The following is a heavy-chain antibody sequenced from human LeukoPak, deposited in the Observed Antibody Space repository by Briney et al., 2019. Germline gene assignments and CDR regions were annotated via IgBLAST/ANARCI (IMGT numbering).Heavy chain of an antibody. Sequence: ASVRVSCKASVYTFTAYYMHWVRQAPGQGLEWMGWIKPNSGGTNYGQKFQGRVTMTRDTSISTVYMEVSGLRSDDTAEYYCAREYCSGGSCYSAFDYWGQGTLVTVSS. CDR3: AREYCSGGSCYSAFDY. V-gene: IGHV1-2*02. CDR1: VYTFTAYY. D-gene: IGHD2-15*01. CDR2: IKPNSGGT. J-gene: IGHJ4*02.